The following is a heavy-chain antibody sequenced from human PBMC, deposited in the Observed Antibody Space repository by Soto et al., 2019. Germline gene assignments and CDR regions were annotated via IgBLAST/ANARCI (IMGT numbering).Heavy chain of an antibody. Sequence: EGELLESGGGLVQPGGSLRVSCAASGFTFSNYAMSWVRQAPGKGLEWVSFISNSGGNRPYADSVKGRFTMSRDYSKNPLFLQMNSLRPDDTAVYYCAKLASVYCRGSSCDPFDICGQGTMVTVSS. D-gene: IGHD2-15*01. CDR1: GFTFSNYA. CDR3: AKLASVYCRGSSCDPFDI. V-gene: IGHV3-23*01. J-gene: IGHJ3*02. CDR2: ISNSGGNR.